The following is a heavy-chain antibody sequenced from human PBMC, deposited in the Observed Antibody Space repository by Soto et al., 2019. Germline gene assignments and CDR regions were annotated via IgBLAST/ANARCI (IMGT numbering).Heavy chain of an antibody. V-gene: IGHV4-34*02. CDR3: AGNIVATISSFDY. D-gene: IGHD5-12*01. Sequence: QVQLQQWGAGLLKPSETLSLTCAVYGESFSGYYWGWIRQPPGKGREWQGKINHSGSTNYRPSLKSRVTMSVDTSKNQFSLKLSSVTAADTAMYYCAGNIVATISSFDYWGQGTLVTVSS. CDR2: INHSGST. J-gene: IGHJ4*02. CDR1: GESFSGYY.